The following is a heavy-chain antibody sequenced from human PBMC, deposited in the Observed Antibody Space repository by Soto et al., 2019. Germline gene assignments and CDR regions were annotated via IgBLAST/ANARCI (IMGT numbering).Heavy chain of an antibody. J-gene: IGHJ4*02. CDR1: GGSFSGYY. V-gene: IGHV4-34*01. Sequence: SETLSLTCAVYGGSFSGYYWSWIRQPPGKGLEWIGEISHSGSTNYNPSLKSRVTISVDTSKNQFSLKLSSVTAADTAVYYCARIGRYDYWGQGTLVTVSS. CDR3: ARIGRYDY. CDR2: ISHSGST. D-gene: IGHD3-9*01.